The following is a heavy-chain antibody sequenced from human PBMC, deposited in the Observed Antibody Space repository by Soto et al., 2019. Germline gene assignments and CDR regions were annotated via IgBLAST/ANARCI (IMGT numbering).Heavy chain of an antibody. J-gene: IGHJ6*02. D-gene: IGHD3-22*01. CDR2: ISPYSVDT. CDR1: GYKFSDYG. V-gene: IGHV1-18*01. CDR3: ARGGPYDSSGSRNYHYYGMNV. Sequence: ASVKVSWKNSGYKFSDYGTNWVRQAPGQGVEWLGWISPYSVDTKYAHIVQGRFYMIIDRSSRTAYMDLRSLLSDDTAIYFCARGGPYDSSGSRNYHYYGMNVWG.